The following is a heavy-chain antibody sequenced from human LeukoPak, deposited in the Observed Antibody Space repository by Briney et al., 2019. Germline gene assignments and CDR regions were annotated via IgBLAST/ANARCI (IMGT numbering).Heavy chain of an antibody. V-gene: IGHV1-8*01. CDR1: GYTFTSYD. CDR3: ARSGRLLLWFGELLSGAPYFDY. Sequence: GASVKVSCKASGYTFTSYDISWVRQATGQGLEWIGCMNPHTGNTGYAQKFQGRVTMTRNTSISTAYMELSSLRSEDTAVYYCARSGRLLLWFGELLSGAPYFDYWGQGTLVTVSS. CDR2: MNPHTGNT. J-gene: IGHJ4*02. D-gene: IGHD3-10*01.